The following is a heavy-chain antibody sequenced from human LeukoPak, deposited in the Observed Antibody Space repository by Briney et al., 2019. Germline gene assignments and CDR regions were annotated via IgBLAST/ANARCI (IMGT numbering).Heavy chain of an antibody. V-gene: IGHV4-34*01. Sequence: SDTLSLTCAVYGGSFSGYYWNWIRHPPGNWLESIGEFCHSGSTNYPPSLKSRVPIPVDTSKNQFSLKLTSVTAADTAVYYCARVIGGAIPNWGQGTLVTVSS. CDR3: ARVIGGAIPN. CDR1: GGSFSGYY. D-gene: IGHD3-16*01. CDR2: FCHSGST. J-gene: IGHJ4*02.